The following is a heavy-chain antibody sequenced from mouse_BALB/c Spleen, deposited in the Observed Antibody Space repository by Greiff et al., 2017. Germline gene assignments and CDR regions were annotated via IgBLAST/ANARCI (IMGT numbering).Heavy chain of an antibody. V-gene: IGHV4-1*02. CDR3: ARPNAYYGSSPGAY. Sequence: EVKLVESGGGLVQPGGSLKLSCAASGFDFSRYWMSWVRQAPGKGLEWIGEINPDSSTINYTPSLKDKFIISRDNAKNTLYLQMSKVRSEDTALYYCARPNAYYGSSPGAYWGQGTLVTVSA. J-gene: IGHJ3*01. CDR1: GFDFSRYW. CDR2: INPDSSTI. D-gene: IGHD1-1*01.